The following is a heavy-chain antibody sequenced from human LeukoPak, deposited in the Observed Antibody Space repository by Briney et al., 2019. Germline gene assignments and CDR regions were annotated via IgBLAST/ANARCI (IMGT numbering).Heavy chain of an antibody. Sequence: SVKVSCKASGGSFSPYVITWVRQAPGQGLEWMGRIIPVFGVSNFAQKFQGRVTITADQSTNTAHMELSRLESGDTAVYYCTREGVYAPDPSSYHRDAFDIWGQGTVVIVSS. V-gene: IGHV1-69*04. J-gene: IGHJ3*02. CDR1: GGSFSPYV. CDR2: IIPVFGVS. CDR3: TREGVYAPDPSSYHRDAFDI. D-gene: IGHD3-16*02.